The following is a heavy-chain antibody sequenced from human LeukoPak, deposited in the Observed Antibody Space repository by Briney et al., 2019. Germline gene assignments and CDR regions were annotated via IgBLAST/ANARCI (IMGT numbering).Heavy chain of an antibody. Sequence: GGSLRLSCAASGFTFSSYGMHWVRQAPGKGLEWVAVIWYDGSNKYYADSVKGRFTISRDNSKNTLYLQMNSLRAEDTAVYYCARDEVAAAARYNWFDPWGQGTLVTVSS. J-gene: IGHJ5*02. CDR3: ARDEVAAAARYNWFDP. V-gene: IGHV3-33*01. CDR1: GFTFSSYG. D-gene: IGHD6-13*01. CDR2: IWYDGSNK.